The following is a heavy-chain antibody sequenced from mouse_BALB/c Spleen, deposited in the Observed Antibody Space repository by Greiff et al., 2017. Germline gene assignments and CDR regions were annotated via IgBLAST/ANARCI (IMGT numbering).Heavy chain of an antibody. J-gene: IGHJ4*01. V-gene: IGHV5-4*02. Sequence: EVQLVESGGGLVKPGGSLKLSCAASGFTFSDYYMYWVRQTPEKRLEWVATISDGGSYTYYPDSVKGRFTISRDNAKNNLYLQMSSLKSEDTAMYYCARDYYGRGTAMDYWGQGTSVTVSS. CDR1: GFTFSDYY. CDR3: ARDYYGRGTAMDY. D-gene: IGHD1-1*01. CDR2: ISDGGSYT.